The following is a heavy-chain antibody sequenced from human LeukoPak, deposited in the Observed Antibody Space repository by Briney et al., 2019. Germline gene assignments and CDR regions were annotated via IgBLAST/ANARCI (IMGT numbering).Heavy chain of an antibody. D-gene: IGHD3-10*01. CDR1: GFTFSSYA. V-gene: IGHV3-23*01. Sequence: GGSLRLSCAASGFTFSSYAMSGVRQAPGKGLEWVSAITGSGGSTYYADSLKGRITISRDNSKNTLYLQMNSLRAGDRAVYYYAKDRGVHYYGSERGLYNWFDPWGQGTLVTVSS. CDR2: ITGSGGST. J-gene: IGHJ5*02. CDR3: AKDRGVHYYGSERGLYNWFDP.